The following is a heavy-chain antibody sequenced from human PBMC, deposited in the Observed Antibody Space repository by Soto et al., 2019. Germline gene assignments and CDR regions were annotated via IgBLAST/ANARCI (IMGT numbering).Heavy chain of an antibody. J-gene: IGHJ5*02. D-gene: IGHD6-13*01. Sequence: ATLSLTCTVSGGSIRSYYWSWSRRPPGKGLEWIGYIYYSASTNHTPSLKSRVTISVDTSKNQFSLKLSSVTAADTAVYYCARVLRAAAGNWFDPWGQGTLVTVSS. V-gene: IGHV4-59*01. CDR3: ARVLRAAAGNWFDP. CDR1: GGSIRSYY. CDR2: IYYSAST.